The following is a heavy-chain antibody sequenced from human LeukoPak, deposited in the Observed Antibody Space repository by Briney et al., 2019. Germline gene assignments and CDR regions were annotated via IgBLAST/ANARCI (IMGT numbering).Heavy chain of an antibody. CDR2: IRSKAYGETA. CDR1: GFTFGDYV. J-gene: IGHJ4*02. V-gene: IGHV3-49*03. Sequence: GGSLRLSCTASGFTFGDYVMSWIRQAPGKGLEWVGFIRSKAYGETADYAASVKGRFTISRDDSKAIAYLQMNSLKTEDTAVYHCTRDRGAYNLYDYWGQGTLVTVSS. CDR3: TRDRGAYNLYDY. D-gene: IGHD1-1*01.